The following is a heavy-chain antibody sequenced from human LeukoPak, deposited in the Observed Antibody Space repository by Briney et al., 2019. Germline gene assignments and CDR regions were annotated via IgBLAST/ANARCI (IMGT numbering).Heavy chain of an antibody. CDR1: GYTFTSYG. CDR2: ISANNGNT. D-gene: IGHD2-15*01. CDR3: ARAGGYCGRISCPYYFDY. Sequence: ASVKVSCKASGYTFTSYGISWVRQAPGQGLEWMGWISANNGNTNYAQKFQGRVTMTTDTSTSTAYMELRSLRSDDTAVYYCARAGGYCGRISCPYYFDYWGQGSLVAVSS. J-gene: IGHJ4*02. V-gene: IGHV1-18*04.